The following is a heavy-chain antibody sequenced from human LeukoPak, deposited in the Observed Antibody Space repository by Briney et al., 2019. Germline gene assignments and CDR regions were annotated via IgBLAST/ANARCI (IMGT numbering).Heavy chain of an antibody. D-gene: IGHD2-15*01. J-gene: IGHJ5*02. Sequence: SVKVSCKASGGTFSSYAISRVRQAPGQGLEWMGRIIPIFGTANYAQKFQGRVTITADESTSTAYMELSSLRSEDTAVYYCARVRCSGGSCYSRWFDPWGQGTLVTVSS. CDR2: IIPIFGTA. CDR1: GGTFSSYA. V-gene: IGHV1-69*13. CDR3: ARVRCSGGSCYSRWFDP.